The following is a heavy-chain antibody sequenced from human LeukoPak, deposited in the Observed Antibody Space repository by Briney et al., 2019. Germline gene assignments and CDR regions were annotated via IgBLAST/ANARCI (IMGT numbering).Heavy chain of an antibody. CDR3: ARGVLRFVVATNYFDY. D-gene: IGHD5-12*01. J-gene: IGHJ4*02. V-gene: IGHV4-30-2*01. CDR2: IYHSGST. Sequence: PSETLSLTCAVSGGSISSGGYSWSWIRQPPGKGLEWIGYIYHSGSTYYNPSLKSRVTISVDRSKNQFSLKLSSVTAADTAVYYCARGVLRFVVATNYFDYWGQGTLVTVSS. CDR1: GGSISSGGYS.